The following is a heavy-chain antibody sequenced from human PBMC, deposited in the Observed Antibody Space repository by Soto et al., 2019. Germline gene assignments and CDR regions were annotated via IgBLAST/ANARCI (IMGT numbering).Heavy chain of an antibody. D-gene: IGHD5-18*01. V-gene: IGHV4-59*01. Sequence: SETLSLTCTVSGGSISSYYWSWIRQPPGKGLEWIGYIYYSGSTNHNPSLKSRVTISVDTSKNQFSLKLSSVTAADTAVYYCARVGYSYEYYYYYYGMDVWGQGTTVTVSS. J-gene: IGHJ6*02. CDR3: ARVGYSYEYYYYYYGMDV. CDR1: GGSISSYY. CDR2: IYYSGST.